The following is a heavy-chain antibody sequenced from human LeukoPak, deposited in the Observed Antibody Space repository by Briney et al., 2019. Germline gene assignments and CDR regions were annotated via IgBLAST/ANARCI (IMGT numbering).Heavy chain of an antibody. Sequence: SETLSLTCTVSGGSVSSGSYYWSWIRQPPGKGLEWIGYIYYSGSTNYNPSLKSRVTISVDTSKNQFSLKLSSVTAADTAVYYCARGLGFTMVRGVIWLPKTEYYFDYWGQGTLVTVSS. D-gene: IGHD3-10*01. CDR2: IYYSGST. V-gene: IGHV4-61*01. CDR1: GGSVSSGSYY. CDR3: ARGLGFTMVRGVIWLPKTEYYFDY. J-gene: IGHJ4*02.